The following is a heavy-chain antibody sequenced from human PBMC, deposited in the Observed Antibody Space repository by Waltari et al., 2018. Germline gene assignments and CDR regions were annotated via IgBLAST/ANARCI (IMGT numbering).Heavy chain of an antibody. V-gene: IGHV3-30*02. CDR1: GFNFSNYG. Sequence: QVLLVESGGGVVPPGGSLRLSCAASGFNFSNYGVHWVRQAPGKGLEWVAFIRYDGTNKYYADSVKGRFTISRDNSKNTLYLPMFSLRAEDTAVYYCAKVSGIEGYWGQGALVTVSS. CDR3: AKVSGIEGY. CDR2: IRYDGTNK. D-gene: IGHD1-26*01. J-gene: IGHJ4*02.